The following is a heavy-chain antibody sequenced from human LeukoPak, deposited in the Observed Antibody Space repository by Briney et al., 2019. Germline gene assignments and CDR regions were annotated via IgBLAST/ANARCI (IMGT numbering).Heavy chain of an antibody. D-gene: IGHD1-26*01. Sequence: GGSLRLSCAASGFTFSSYGMSWVRQAPGKGLEWVANINQDGSEKYYVDSVKGRFTISRDNAKNSLYLQMNSLRAEDTAVYYCARDRSGSVWGQGTLVTVSS. CDR3: ARDRSGSV. CDR1: GFTFSSYG. V-gene: IGHV3-7*01. J-gene: IGHJ4*02. CDR2: INQDGSEK.